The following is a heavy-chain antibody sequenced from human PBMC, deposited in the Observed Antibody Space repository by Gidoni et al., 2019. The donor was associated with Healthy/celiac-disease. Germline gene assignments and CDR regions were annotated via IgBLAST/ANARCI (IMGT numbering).Heavy chain of an antibody. CDR2: INHRGST. CDR3: ARKGYYYYGMDV. V-gene: IGHV4-34*01. J-gene: IGHJ6*02. CDR1: GGSFSGYY. Sequence: QVQLQQWGAGLLKPSETLSLTCAVYGGSFSGYYWSWIRQPPGKGLEWIGEINHRGSTNYNPSLKSRVTISVDTSKNQFSLKLSSVSAADTAVYYCARKGYYYYGMDVWGQGTTVTVSS.